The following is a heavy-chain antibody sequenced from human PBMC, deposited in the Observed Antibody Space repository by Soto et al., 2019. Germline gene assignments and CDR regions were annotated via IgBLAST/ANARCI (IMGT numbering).Heavy chain of an antibody. CDR2: VSGDGGST. Sequence: PGGSLRLSCVASGFTFSSYAMSWVRQAPGKGLEWVSTVSGDGGSTYYADSVDSVKGRFTISRDNSKNTVHLQMNSLRAEDTALYYCAKHFEYFDYWGQGTLVTVSS. CDR3: AKHFEYFDY. D-gene: IGHD3-9*01. V-gene: IGHV3-23*01. CDR1: GFTFSSYA. J-gene: IGHJ4*02.